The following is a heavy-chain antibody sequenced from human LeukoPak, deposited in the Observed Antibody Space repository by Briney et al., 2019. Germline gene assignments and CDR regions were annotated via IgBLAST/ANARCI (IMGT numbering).Heavy chain of an antibody. CDR1: GGTFSSYA. V-gene: IGHV1-69*13. CDR2: IIPIFGTA. Sequence: SVKVSCKASGGTFSSYAISWVRQAPGQGLEWMGGIIPIFGTANYAQKFQGRVTITADESTSTAYMELSSLRSEDTAVYSCATDPSGVPAALQIWGQGTLVTVSS. CDR3: ATDPSGVPAALQI. J-gene: IGHJ1*01. D-gene: IGHD2-2*01.